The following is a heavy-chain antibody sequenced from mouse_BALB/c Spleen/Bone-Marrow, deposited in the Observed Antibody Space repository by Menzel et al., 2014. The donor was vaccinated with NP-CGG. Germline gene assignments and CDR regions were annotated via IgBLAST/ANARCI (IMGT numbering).Heavy chain of an antibody. CDR3: GRSGYYGSSYFDV. V-gene: IGHV1-87*01. CDR2: IYPGDGDT. Sequence: QVQLQQSGAELARPGASVKLSCKASGYNFNNYWMQWIKQRPGQGLEWIGAIYPGDGDTFYNQKFKGKATLTVDKSSSTAHMELLSLTSEDSAVYYCGRSGYYGSSYFDVWGAGTTVTVSS. D-gene: IGHD1-1*01. CDR1: GYNFNNYW. J-gene: IGHJ1*01.